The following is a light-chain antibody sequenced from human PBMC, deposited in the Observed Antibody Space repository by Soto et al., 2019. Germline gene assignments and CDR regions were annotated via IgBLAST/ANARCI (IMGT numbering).Light chain of an antibody. J-gene: IGLJ1*01. V-gene: IGLV2-11*01. CDR3: CSYAGSDTLV. Sequence: PALTQPRSVSGSPGQSVTIACAGTSSDVGGYNFVSWYQQFPGEVPKLTIYDVTKRPSGVPDRFSGSKSGNTASLTISGLQAEDEADYYCCSYAGSDTLVFGTGTKVTVL. CDR1: SSDVGGYNF. CDR2: DVT.